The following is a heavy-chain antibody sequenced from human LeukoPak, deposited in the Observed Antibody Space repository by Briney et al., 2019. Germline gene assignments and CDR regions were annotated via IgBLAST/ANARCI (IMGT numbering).Heavy chain of an antibody. J-gene: IGHJ4*02. D-gene: IGHD1-20*01. V-gene: IGHV4-34*01. CDR3: ARFNWNDVGFFDY. Sequence: SETLSLACAVYGDFFSGYYWSWIRQPPGKGLEWIGEINHSGSTNYNPSLKSRVTISLDTSKNQFSLKLSSVTAADTAVYYCARFNWNDVGFFDYWGQGTLVTVSS. CDR2: INHSGST. CDR1: GDFFSGYY.